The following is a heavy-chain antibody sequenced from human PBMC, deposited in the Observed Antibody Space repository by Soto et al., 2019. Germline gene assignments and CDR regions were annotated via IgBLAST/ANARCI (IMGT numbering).Heavy chain of an antibody. J-gene: IGHJ4*02. Sequence: PGGSLRLSCAASGFTFSSYAMSWVRQAPGKGLEWVSAISGSGGSTYYADSVKGRFTISRDNSKNTLYLQMNSLRAEDTAVYYCAKKVGRFLEWLSFDYWGQGTLVTVPS. CDR2: ISGSGGST. CDR3: AKKVGRFLEWLSFDY. D-gene: IGHD3-3*01. CDR1: GFTFSSYA. V-gene: IGHV3-23*01.